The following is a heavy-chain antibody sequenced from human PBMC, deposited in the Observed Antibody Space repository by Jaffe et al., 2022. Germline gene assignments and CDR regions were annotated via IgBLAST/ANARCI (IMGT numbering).Heavy chain of an antibody. D-gene: IGHD3-10*01. CDR1: GYSFTTYY. J-gene: IGHJ4*02. CDR2: VNPSGGYT. Sequence: QVQLVQSGAEVKTSGASVKVSCKASGYSFTTYYMHWVRQAPGQGLEWMGVVNPSGGYTSYAQILQGRVTMTRDTSTSTVYMELSSLRTADTAVYYCARQFGYYFDYWGQGTLVTVSS. CDR3: ARQFGYYFDY. V-gene: IGHV1-46*04.